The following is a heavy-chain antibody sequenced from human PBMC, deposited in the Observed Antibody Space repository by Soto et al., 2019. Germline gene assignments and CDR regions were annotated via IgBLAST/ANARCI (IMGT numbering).Heavy chain of an antibody. CDR3: ARDRDSGYSSSWYLPPYYGMDV. CDR1: GDSVSSNSAA. Sequence: SQTLSLTCAISGDSVSSNSAAGNWIRQSPSRGLEWLGRTYYRSKWYNDYAVSVKSRITINPDTSKNQFSLQLNSVTPEDTAVYYCARDRDSGYSSSWYLPPYYGMDVWGQGTTVTVSS. D-gene: IGHD6-13*01. J-gene: IGHJ6*02. V-gene: IGHV6-1*01. CDR2: TYYRSKWYN.